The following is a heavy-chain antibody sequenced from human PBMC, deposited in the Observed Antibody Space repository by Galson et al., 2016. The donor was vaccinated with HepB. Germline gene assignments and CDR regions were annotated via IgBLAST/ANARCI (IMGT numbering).Heavy chain of an antibody. Sequence: SVKVSCKGSGITFTSSAVQWVRQARGQRLEWIGWIVVGSGNTIYAQRFQERVTITRDMSTSTAYMELSSLRSEDTAVYYCASISPSLGYSSSLPPFDPWGQGTLATVSS. CDR3: ASISPSLGYSSSLPPFDP. CDR1: GITFTSSA. D-gene: IGHD6-13*01. J-gene: IGHJ5*02. V-gene: IGHV1-58*01. CDR2: IVVGSGNT.